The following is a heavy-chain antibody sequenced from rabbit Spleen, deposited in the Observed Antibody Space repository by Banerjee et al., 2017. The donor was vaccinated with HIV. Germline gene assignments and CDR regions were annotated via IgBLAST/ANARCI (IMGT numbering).Heavy chain of an antibody. D-gene: IGHD8-1*01. CDR3: ARDTGSSFSSYGMDL. Sequence: QEQLVESGGGLVQPEGSLTLTCTASGVSFSNYNFMCWVRQAPGKGLEWIACIDTGSRDFTYYASWATGRFTCSKTSSTTVTLQMTSLTAADTATYFCARDTGSSFSSYGMDLWGPGTLVTVS. V-gene: IGHV1S45*01. CDR1: GVSFSNYNF. J-gene: IGHJ6*01. CDR2: IDTGSRDFT.